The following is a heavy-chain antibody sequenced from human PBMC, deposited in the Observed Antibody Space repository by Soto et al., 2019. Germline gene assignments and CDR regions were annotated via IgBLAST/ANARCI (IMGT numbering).Heavy chain of an antibody. CDR2: IDDSGST. CDR1: SGTISSRSHY. Sequence: SETLSLTCTVSSGTISSRSHYWAWIRQPPGKGLEWIGVIDDSGSTHYSESLKSRVTISVDTSKNQFSLKVSSVTATDTAVYYRARSEGITIFGVVWNRYFDYWGQGTLVTVSS. J-gene: IGHJ4*02. D-gene: IGHD3-3*01. V-gene: IGHV4-39*01. CDR3: ARSEGITIFGVVWNRYFDY.